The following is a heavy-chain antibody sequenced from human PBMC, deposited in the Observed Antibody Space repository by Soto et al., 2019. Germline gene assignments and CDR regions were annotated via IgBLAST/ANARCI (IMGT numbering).Heavy chain of an antibody. J-gene: IGHJ5*01. CDR3: ARARGAVAGTFDS. CDR1: GYDFTDFS. Sequence: QLVQSGPEVKKPGASVKVSCKASGYDFTDFSITWVRQAPGQGLEWMGWISEYNGNRDYAQKVQGRVTMTKDTSTNTAYMELRSLRSDDTALYYCARARGAVAGTFDSWGQGTLVTVSS. V-gene: IGHV1-18*04. CDR2: ISEYNGNR. D-gene: IGHD6-19*01.